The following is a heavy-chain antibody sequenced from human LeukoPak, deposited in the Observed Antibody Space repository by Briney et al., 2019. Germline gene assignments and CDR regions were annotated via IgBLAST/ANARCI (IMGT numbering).Heavy chain of an antibody. CDR1: GYTFTGYY. D-gene: IGHD1-26*01. CDR2: INPNSGGT. V-gene: IGHV1-2*02. J-gene: IGHJ4*02. CDR3: ARAQWELLDFDY. Sequence: ASVKVSCKASGYTFTGYYMHWVRQAPGQGLEWMGWINPNSGGTNYAQKLQGRVTMTRDTSISTAYMELSRLRSDDTAVYYCARAQWELLDFDYWGQGTLVTVSS.